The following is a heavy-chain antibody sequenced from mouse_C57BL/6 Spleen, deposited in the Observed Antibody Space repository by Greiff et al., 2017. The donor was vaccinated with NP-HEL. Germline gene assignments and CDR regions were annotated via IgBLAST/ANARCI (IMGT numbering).Heavy chain of an antibody. D-gene: IGHD1-1*01. CDR2: IDPENGDT. J-gene: IGHJ2*01. CDR3: TTGYYYGSSRYYFDY. CDR1: GFNIKDDY. V-gene: IGHV14-4*01. Sequence: VQLQQSGAELVRPGASVKLSCTASGFNIKDDYMHWVKQRPEQGLEWIGWIDPENGDTEYASKFQGKATITADTSSNTAYLQLSSLTSEDTAVYYCTTGYYYGSSRYYFDYWGQGTTLTVSS.